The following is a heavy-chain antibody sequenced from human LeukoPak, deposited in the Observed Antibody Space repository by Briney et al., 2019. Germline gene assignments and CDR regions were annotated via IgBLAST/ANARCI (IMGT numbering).Heavy chain of an antibody. CDR1: GGSISSYY. CDR2: IYTSGST. CDR3: ARDFYSSSWPNWFDP. Sequence: SETLSLTCTVSGGSISSYYWSWIRQPAGKGLEWIGRIYTSGSTNYNPSLKSRVTMSVDTSKNQFSLKLSSVTAADTAVYYCARDFYSSSWPNWFDPWGQGTLVTVSS. V-gene: IGHV4-4*07. J-gene: IGHJ5*02. D-gene: IGHD6-13*01.